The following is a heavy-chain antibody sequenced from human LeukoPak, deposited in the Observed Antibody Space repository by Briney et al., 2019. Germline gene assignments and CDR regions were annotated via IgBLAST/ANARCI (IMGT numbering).Heavy chain of an antibody. J-gene: IGHJ4*02. D-gene: IGHD5-24*01. CDR3: ASGAWATRLHS. CDR1: GESLNYYY. Sequence: RTSDTLSLTCAVYGESLNYYYWSWIRQSPEKGLEWIGEVFDGKTTSYNPSLKSRVTISAVTSSNQFSLNLKSVTAADTAVYYCASGAWATRLHSWAQGTLVIVSS. CDR2: VFDGKTT. V-gene: IGHV4-34*12.